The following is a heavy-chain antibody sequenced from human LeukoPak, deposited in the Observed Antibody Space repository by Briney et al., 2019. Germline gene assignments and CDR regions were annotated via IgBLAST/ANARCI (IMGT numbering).Heavy chain of an antibody. V-gene: IGHV3-30*02. CDR3: AKDLFAGIVVGWFDP. CDR1: GFTFSSYG. J-gene: IGHJ5*02. CDR2: IRYDGSNK. D-gene: IGHD2-15*01. Sequence: GGSLRLSCAASGFTFSSYGMHWVRQAPGKGLEWVAFIRYDGSNKYYADSVKGRFTISRDNSKNTLYLQMNSLRAEDTAVYYCAKDLFAGIVVGWFDPGAREPWSPSPQ.